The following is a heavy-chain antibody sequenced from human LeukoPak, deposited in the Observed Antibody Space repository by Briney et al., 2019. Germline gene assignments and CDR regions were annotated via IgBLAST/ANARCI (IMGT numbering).Heavy chain of an antibody. CDR2: IYYSGST. J-gene: IGHJ4*02. Sequence: SQTLSLTCTVSGGSISSGGYYWSWIRQHPGKGLEWIGYIYYSGSTYYNPSLKSRVTISVDTSKNQFSLKLSSVTAADTVVYYCARDRTGTSGGFDYWGQGTLVTVSS. CDR3: ARDRTGTSGGFDY. V-gene: IGHV4-31*03. CDR1: GGSISSGGYY. D-gene: IGHD1-1*01.